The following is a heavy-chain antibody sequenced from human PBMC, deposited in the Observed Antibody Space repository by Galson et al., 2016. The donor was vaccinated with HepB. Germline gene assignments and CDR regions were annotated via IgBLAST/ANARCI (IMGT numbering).Heavy chain of an antibody. D-gene: IGHD2-2*01. CDR3: VRTYCSTTRCYPDAFDI. CDR1: GYTFTYYF. V-gene: IGHV1-2*06. Sequence: SVKVSCKASGYTFTYYFMHWVRQAPGQGLEWLGRINPSSGDTQYAQKFQGRVTVSRDTSTSTAYMGLSGLRSDDTAVYYCVRTYCSTTRCYPDAFDIWGQGTAVTVSS. J-gene: IGHJ3*02. CDR2: INPSSGDT.